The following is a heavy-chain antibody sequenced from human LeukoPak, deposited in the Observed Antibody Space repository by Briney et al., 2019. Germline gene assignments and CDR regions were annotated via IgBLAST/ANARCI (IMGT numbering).Heavy chain of an antibody. V-gene: IGHV4-4*08. CDR2: IYSSGST. Sequence: SEALCLTCTVSGDSITGYYWSWLRQSPGKGLEWIGYIYSSGSTYYNPSLQSRVTISVDTSKNQFFLNLRSMTAADTAVYYCARDILLGVYHYYDYWGQGALVTVSS. J-gene: IGHJ4*02. D-gene: IGHD3-3*01. CDR3: ARDILLGVYHYYDY. CDR1: GDSITGYY.